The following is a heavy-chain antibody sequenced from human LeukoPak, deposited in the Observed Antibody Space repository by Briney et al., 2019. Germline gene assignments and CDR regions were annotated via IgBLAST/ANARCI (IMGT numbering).Heavy chain of an antibody. D-gene: IGHD1-26*01. CDR3: ATSRGGELTSFY. J-gene: IGHJ4*02. CDR2: IIPIFGTA. V-gene: IGHV1-69*01. CDR1: GGTFTSYA. Sequence: GSSVKVSCKASGGTFTSYAISWVRQAPGQGLEWMGGIIPIFGTANYAQKFQGRVTITADESTSTAYMELSSLRSEDTAVYYCATSRGGELTSFYWGQETLVTVSS.